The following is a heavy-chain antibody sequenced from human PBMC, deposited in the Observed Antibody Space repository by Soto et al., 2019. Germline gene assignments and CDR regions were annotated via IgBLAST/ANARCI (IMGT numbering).Heavy chain of an antibody. V-gene: IGHV3-33*01. CDR3: TRRSNVNNFGYFDL. J-gene: IGHJ2*01. D-gene: IGHD1-20*01. CDR1: GFTFGGYG. Sequence: QIQLVESGGGVVQSGRSLRLSCAASGFTFGGYGMHWVRQAPGRGLEWVTFIWYDSRNEDYADSVKGRFTISRDNSKNTLYLQMDNLRVEDTAMYYCTRRSNVNNFGYFDLWGRGTMVTVFS. CDR2: IWYDSRNE.